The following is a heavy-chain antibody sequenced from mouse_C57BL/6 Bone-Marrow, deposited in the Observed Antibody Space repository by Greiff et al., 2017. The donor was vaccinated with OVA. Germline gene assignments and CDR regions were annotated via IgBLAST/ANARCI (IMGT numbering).Heavy chain of an antibody. CDR2: IHPSDSDT. CDR1: GYTFTSYW. D-gene: IGHD2-1*01. Sequence: VQLQESGAELVKPGASVKVSCKASGYTFTSYWMHWVKQRPGQGLEWIGRIHPSDSDTNYNQKFKGKATLPVDKSSSTAFMPLSSLTSEGSAVYDCAIESFMVLEYWGQGTTLTVSS. V-gene: IGHV1-74*04. J-gene: IGHJ2*01. CDR3: AIESFMVLEY.